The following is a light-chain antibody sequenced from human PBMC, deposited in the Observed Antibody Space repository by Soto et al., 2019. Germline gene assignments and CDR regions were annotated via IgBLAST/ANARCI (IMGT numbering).Light chain of an antibody. CDR1: SSNIGAGFD. V-gene: IGLV1-40*01. CDR2: GNN. CDR3: QSYDTSLSGGSV. Sequence: QSVLTQSPSVSGAPGQRVSISCTGTSSNIGAGFDVHWYQQLPATAPKLLIYGNNNRPSGVPDRFSGSKSGTSASLAITGLQAEDEADHSCQSYDTSLSGGSVFGTGTKLTVL. J-gene: IGLJ1*01.